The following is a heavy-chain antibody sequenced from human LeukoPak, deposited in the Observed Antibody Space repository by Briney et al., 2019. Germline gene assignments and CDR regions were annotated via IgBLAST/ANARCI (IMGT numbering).Heavy chain of an antibody. CDR2: ISGSGSST. D-gene: IGHD6-19*01. J-gene: IGHJ6*02. CDR3: AKDRGQQWLAYYYYGMDV. V-gene: IGHV3-23*01. CDR1: GFTFSSYA. Sequence: GGSLRLSCAASGFTFSSYAMSWVRQAPGKGLEWVSAISGSGSSTYYADSVKGRFTISRDNSKNTLYLQMNSLRAEDTAVYYCAKDRGQQWLAYYYYGMDVWGQGTTVTVSS.